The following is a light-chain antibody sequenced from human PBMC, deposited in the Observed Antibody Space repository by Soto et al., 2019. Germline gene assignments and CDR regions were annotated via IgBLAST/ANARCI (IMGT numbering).Light chain of an antibody. J-gene: IGKJ3*01. CDR2: AAS. CDR1: HSINTSF. Sequence: EIVLTQSPGTLSLSPGDRATLSCRASHSINTSFLAWFQQKPGQAPRLLIYAASTRATGIPARFSGSASETDFTLTINRLEPEDSAVYYCQQYASAPFSLGPGTKVDIK. CDR3: QQYASAPFS. V-gene: IGKV3-20*01.